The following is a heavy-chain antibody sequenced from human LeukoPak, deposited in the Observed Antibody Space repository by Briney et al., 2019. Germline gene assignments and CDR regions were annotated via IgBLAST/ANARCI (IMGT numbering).Heavy chain of an antibody. Sequence: PSETLSLTCTVSGGSISSSSYYWGWIRQPPGNGLEWIGSIYYSGSTYYNPSLKSRVTISVDTSKNQFSLKLSSVTAADTAVYYCARDETTVRSAFDIWGQGTMVTVSS. CDR3: ARDETTVRSAFDI. CDR1: GGSISSSSYY. CDR2: IYYSGST. D-gene: IGHD4-17*01. V-gene: IGHV4-39*07. J-gene: IGHJ3*02.